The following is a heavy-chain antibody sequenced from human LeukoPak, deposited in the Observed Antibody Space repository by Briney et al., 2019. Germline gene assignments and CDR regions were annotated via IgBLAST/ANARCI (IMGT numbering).Heavy chain of an antibody. CDR1: GFTFSSYG. D-gene: IGHD6-19*01. CDR2: IRYDGSNK. V-gene: IGHV3-30*02. Sequence: PGGSLRLSCAASGFTFSSYGMHWVRQAPGKGLEWVAFIRYDGSNKYYADSVKGRFAISRDNSKNTLYLQMNSLRAEDTAVYYCAKSSGWYAKLLQHWGQGTLVTVSS. CDR3: AKSSGWYAKLLQH. J-gene: IGHJ1*01.